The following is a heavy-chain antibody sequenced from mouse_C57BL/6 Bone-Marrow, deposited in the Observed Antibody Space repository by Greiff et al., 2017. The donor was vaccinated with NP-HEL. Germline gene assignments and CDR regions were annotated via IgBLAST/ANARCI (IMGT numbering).Heavy chain of an antibody. V-gene: IGHV3-1*01. D-gene: IGHD1-1*01. Sequence: EVKLQESGPGMVKPSQSLSLTCTVTGYSITSGYDWHWIRHFPGNKLEWMGYISYSGSTNYNPSLKSRISITLDTSKNHFFLQLNSVTTEDTATYYCARGGTTVVEDYAMDYWGQGTSVTVSS. CDR2: ISYSGST. J-gene: IGHJ4*01. CDR1: GYSITSGYD. CDR3: ARGGTTVVEDYAMDY.